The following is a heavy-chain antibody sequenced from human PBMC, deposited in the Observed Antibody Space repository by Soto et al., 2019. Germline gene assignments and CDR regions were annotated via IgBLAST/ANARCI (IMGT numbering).Heavy chain of an antibody. CDR2: ISYDGSNK. V-gene: IGHV3-30-3*01. Sequence: GESLKISCAASGFTFSSYAMHWVRQAPGKGLEWVAVISYDGSNKYYADSVKGRFTISRDNSKNTLYLQMNSLRAEDTAVYYCARGGGGDSSSAGRTEYFQHWGQGTLVTVSS. D-gene: IGHD6-6*01. CDR3: ARGGGGDSSSAGRTEYFQH. CDR1: GFTFSSYA. J-gene: IGHJ1*01.